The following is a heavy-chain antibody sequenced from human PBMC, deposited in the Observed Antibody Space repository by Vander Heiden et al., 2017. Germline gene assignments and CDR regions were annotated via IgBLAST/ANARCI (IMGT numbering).Heavy chain of an antibody. Sequence: QVQLVESGGGVVQPGRSLRLSCAGSGFTFSSYGMHWVRQAPGKGLEWVAVIWYDGSNKYYADSVKGRFTISRDNSKNTLYLQMNSLRAEDTAVYYCAREYSSSWYKENWFDPWGQGTLVTVSS. CDR2: IWYDGSNK. CDR1: GFTFSSYG. CDR3: AREYSSSWYKENWFDP. D-gene: IGHD6-13*01. V-gene: IGHV3-33*01. J-gene: IGHJ5*02.